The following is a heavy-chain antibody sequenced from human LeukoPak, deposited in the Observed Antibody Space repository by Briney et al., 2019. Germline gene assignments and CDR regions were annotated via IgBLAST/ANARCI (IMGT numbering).Heavy chain of an antibody. V-gene: IGHV1-46*01. J-gene: IGHJ4*02. CDR1: GYTFTSYD. Sequence: ASVKVSCKASGYTFTSYDINWVRQAPGQGLEWMGIINPSGGSTSYAQKFQGRVTMTRDTSTSTVYMELSSLRSEDTAVYYCARDIPPAGTLENDYWGQGTLVTVSS. CDR3: ARDIPPAGTLENDY. CDR2: INPSGGST. D-gene: IGHD1-1*01.